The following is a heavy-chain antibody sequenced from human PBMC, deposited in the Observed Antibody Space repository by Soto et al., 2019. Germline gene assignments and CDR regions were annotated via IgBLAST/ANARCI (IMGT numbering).Heavy chain of an antibody. J-gene: IGHJ4*02. CDR3: ARRNWFSFGY. CDR2: ISSSGST. V-gene: IGHV4-39*01. CDR1: GGSISSSSYY. Sequence: SETLSLTCTVSGGSISSSSYYWGWIRQPPGKGLEWIGSISSSGSTYYKPSLKSRVAMSVDTSKNQFSIKLTSVTAADTAVYYCARRNWFSFGYWGQGTLVTVSS. D-gene: IGHD3-9*01.